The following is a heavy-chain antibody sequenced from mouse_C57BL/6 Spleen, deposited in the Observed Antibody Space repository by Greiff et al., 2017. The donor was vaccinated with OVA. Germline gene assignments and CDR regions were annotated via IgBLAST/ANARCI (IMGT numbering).Heavy chain of an antibody. CDR3: ARCPIDYYGSSYDWYFDV. V-gene: IGHV1-55*01. CDR2: LYPGSGST. D-gene: IGHD1-1*01. Sequence: QVQLQQPGAELVKPGASVKMSCKASGYTFTSYWITWVKQRPGQGLEWIGDLYPGSGSTNYNEKFKSKATLTVDTSSSTAYMQLSSLTSEDSAVYYCARCPIDYYGSSYDWYFDVWGTGTTVTVSS. CDR1: GYTFTSYW. J-gene: IGHJ1*03.